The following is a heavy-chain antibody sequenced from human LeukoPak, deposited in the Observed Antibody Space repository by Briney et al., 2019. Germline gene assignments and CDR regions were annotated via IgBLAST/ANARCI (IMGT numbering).Heavy chain of an antibody. Sequence: SETLSLTCTVSGGSISNYYWSWIRQPPGKGLEWIGYIYSSGSTNYNPSLKSRVTISVDTSKIQFSLKLSSVTAADTAVYYCARSIHYYDSSGLPYYFDYWGQGTLVTVSS. J-gene: IGHJ4*02. V-gene: IGHV4-59*01. D-gene: IGHD3-22*01. CDR3: ARSIHYYDSSGLPYYFDY. CDR2: IYSSGST. CDR1: GGSISNYY.